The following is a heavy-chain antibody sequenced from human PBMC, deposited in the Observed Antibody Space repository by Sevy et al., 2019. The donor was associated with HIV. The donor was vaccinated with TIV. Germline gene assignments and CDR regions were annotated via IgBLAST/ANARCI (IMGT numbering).Heavy chain of an antibody. Sequence: ASVKVSCKASGGTFSSYAISWVRQAPGQGLEWMGGIIPIFGTANYAQKFQGRVTITADKSTSTAYMELSSLRSEDTAVHYCARRNGYSYGPDFDYWGQGTLVTVSS. CDR3: ARRNGYSYGPDFDY. CDR2: IIPIFGTA. V-gene: IGHV1-69*06. J-gene: IGHJ4*02. D-gene: IGHD5-18*01. CDR1: GGTFSSYA.